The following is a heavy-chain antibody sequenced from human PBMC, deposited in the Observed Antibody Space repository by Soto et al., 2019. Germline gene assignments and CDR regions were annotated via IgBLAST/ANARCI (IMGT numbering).Heavy chain of an antibody. V-gene: IGHV4-31*03. CDR2: IYDSRST. D-gene: IGHD4-17*01. J-gene: IGHJ3*02. CDR3: ARGWTTETLHAFAI. Sequence: NPSETLSLTCTVSGGSISSGDYYWTWIRQHPGKGLEWIGYIYDSRSTYYNPSLKSRLTISVDTSKNQFSLKLSSVSAADTAVYYCARGWTTETLHAFAIWGQGTTVTVSS. CDR1: GGSISSGDYY.